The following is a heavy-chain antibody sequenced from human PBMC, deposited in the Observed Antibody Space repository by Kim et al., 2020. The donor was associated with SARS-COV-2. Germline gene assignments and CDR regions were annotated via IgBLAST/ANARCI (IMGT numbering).Heavy chain of an antibody. D-gene: IGHD2-2*01. V-gene: IGHV3-23*01. Sequence: GGSLRLSCAASGFTFSSYAVSWVRQAPGKGLEWVSAISGSGGSTYYADSVKGRFTISRDNSKNTLYLQMNSLRAEDTAVYYCAGAAAPGDYYGMDVWGQGTTVTVSS. CDR3: AGAAAPGDYYGMDV. J-gene: IGHJ6*02. CDR1: GFTFSSYA. CDR2: ISGSGGST.